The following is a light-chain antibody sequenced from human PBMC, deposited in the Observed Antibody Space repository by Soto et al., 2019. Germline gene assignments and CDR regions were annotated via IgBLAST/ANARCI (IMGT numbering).Light chain of an antibody. Sequence: SYELTQPPSVSVDPGQTARITCGGSNIGRKSVHWYQQKPGQAPVLVVYDDRDRPSGIPERFSGSNSGNTATLTISRVEAGDEADDYCQVWDSDSDHWVFGGGTKLTVL. J-gene: IGLJ3*02. CDR2: DDR. V-gene: IGLV3-21*02. CDR3: QVWDSDSDHWV. CDR1: NIGRKS.